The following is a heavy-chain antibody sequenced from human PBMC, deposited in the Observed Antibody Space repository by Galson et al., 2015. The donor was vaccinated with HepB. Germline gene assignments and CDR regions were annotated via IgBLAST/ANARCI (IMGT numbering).Heavy chain of an antibody. Sequence: LRLSCAASGFTFSDYYMSWIRQAPGKGLEWVSYISSSGSTIYYADSVKGRFTISRDNAKNSLYLQMNSLRAEDTAMYYCARDCFWSGYYWGWFDPWGQGTLVIVSS. V-gene: IGHV3-11*01. CDR1: GFTFSDYY. D-gene: IGHD3-3*01. CDR3: ARDCFWSGYYWGWFDP. J-gene: IGHJ5*02. CDR2: ISSSGSTI.